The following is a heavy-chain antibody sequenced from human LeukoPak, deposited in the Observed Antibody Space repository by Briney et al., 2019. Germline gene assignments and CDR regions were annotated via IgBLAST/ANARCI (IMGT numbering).Heavy chain of an antibody. Sequence: KSSETLSLTCAVYGGSFSGYYWSWIRQPPGKGLEWIGEINHSGSTNYNPSLKSRVTISVDTSKNQFSLKLSSVTAADTAVYYCARQGYYGSGSYYRAGYYYYYYMDVWGKGTTVTISS. V-gene: IGHV4-34*01. CDR3: ARQGYYGSGSYYRAGYYYYYYMDV. D-gene: IGHD3-10*01. CDR1: GGSFSGYY. J-gene: IGHJ6*03. CDR2: INHSGST.